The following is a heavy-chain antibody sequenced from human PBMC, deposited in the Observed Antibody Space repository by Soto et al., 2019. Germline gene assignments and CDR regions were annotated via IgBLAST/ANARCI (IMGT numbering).Heavy chain of an antibody. CDR3: AKVGTHSSGWSPFDY. Sequence: GGSLRLSCAASGFTFDDYTMHWVRQAPGKGLEWVSLISWDGGSTYYADSVKGRFTISRDNSKNSLYLQMNSLRTEDTALYYCAKVGTHSSGWSPFDYWGQGTLVTVSS. J-gene: IGHJ4*02. CDR1: GFTFDDYT. CDR2: ISWDGGST. D-gene: IGHD6-19*01. V-gene: IGHV3-43*01.